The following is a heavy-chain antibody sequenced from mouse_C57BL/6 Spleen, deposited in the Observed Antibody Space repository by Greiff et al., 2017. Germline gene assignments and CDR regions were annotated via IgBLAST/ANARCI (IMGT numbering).Heavy chain of an antibody. J-gene: IGHJ3*01. D-gene: IGHD1-1*01. CDR1: GYTFTDYE. V-gene: IGHV1-15*01. CDR3: TRDLATTVVATPAWFAY. CDR2: IDPETGGT. Sequence: QVQLQQSGAELVRPGASVTLSCKASGYTFTDYEMHWVKQTPVHGLEWIGAIDPETGGTAYNQQFKGKAILTADKSSSTAYMELSSLTSEDSAVYYCTRDLATTVVATPAWFAYWGQGTLVTVSA.